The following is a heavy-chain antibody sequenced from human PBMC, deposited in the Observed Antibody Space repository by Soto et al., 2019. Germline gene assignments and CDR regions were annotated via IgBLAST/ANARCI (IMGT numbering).Heavy chain of an antibody. D-gene: IGHD3-10*01. CDR1: GFPFSDYV. Sequence: QVHLVESGGGVVQPGRSLRLSCAASGFPFSDYVIHWVRQAAGKGLEWVASMTYDGATEYYADSVKGRFTVSRDNSKRTLSLQMNSLRPEDTAVYYCARVRLTISVNDALDVWGQGTTVTVPS. J-gene: IGHJ3*01. CDR3: ARVRLTISVNDALDV. CDR2: MTYDGATE. V-gene: IGHV3-30*14.